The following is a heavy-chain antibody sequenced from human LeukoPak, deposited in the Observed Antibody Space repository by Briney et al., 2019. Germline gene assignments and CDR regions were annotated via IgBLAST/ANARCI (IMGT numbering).Heavy chain of an antibody. CDR3: ARGSGTMVRGDLDY. CDR2: INHSGST. J-gene: IGHJ4*02. D-gene: IGHD3-10*01. CDR1: GGSFSGYY. V-gene: IGHV4-34*01. Sequence: SETLSLTCAVSGGSFSGYYWSWIRQPPGEGLEWIGEINHSGSTNYNPSLKSRVTISVDTSKNQFSLKLSSVTAADTAVYYCARGSGTMVRGDLDYWGQGTLVTVSS.